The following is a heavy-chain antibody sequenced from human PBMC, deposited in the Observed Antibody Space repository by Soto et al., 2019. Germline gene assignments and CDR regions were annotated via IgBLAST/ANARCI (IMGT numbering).Heavy chain of an antibody. CDR2: ISGSGGST. J-gene: IGHJ4*02. V-gene: IGHV3-23*01. CDR3: XXDXXXXXXXXXXPSHFDY. Sequence: EVQLLESGGGLVQPGGSLRLSCAASGFTFSSYAMSWVRQAPGKGLEWVSAISGSGGSTYYADSVKGRFTISRDNXXXXXXXXXXXXXXXXXXXXXXXXDXXXXXXXXXXPSHFDYWGQGTLVTVSS. CDR1: GFTFSSYA.